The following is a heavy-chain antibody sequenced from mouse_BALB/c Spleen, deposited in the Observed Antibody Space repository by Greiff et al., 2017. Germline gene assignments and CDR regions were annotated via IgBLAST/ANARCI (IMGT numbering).Heavy chain of an antibody. CDR3: ARDYYGSSY. CDR2: INPSNGRT. CDR1: GYTFTSYW. Sequence: QVQLQQPGAELVKPRASVKLSCKASGYTFTSYWMHWVKQRPGQGLEWIGEINPSNGRTNYNEKFKSKATLTVDKSSSTAYMQLSSLTSEDSAVYYCARDYYGSSYWGQGTTLTVSS. D-gene: IGHD1-1*01. V-gene: IGHV1S81*02. J-gene: IGHJ2*01.